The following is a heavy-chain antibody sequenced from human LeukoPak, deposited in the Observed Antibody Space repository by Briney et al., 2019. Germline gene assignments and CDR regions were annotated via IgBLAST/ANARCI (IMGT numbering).Heavy chain of an antibody. CDR2: ISYDGNNK. Sequence: GGSLRLSCVASGFTFSTYTMHWVRQTPGKGLEWVALISYDGNNKYYVDSVKGRFTVSRDNSENTLNVQMNSLRVEDTSVYYCARDVAYGDYGLDYWGQGTPVTVSS. V-gene: IGHV3-30*04. CDR3: ARDVAYGDYGLDY. J-gene: IGHJ4*02. CDR1: GFTFSTYT. D-gene: IGHD4-17*01.